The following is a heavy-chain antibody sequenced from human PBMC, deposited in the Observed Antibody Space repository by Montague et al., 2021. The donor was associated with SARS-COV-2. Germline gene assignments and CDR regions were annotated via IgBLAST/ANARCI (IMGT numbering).Heavy chain of an antibody. J-gene: IGHJ5*02. CDR3: ARHWRGGLVVTAPNGFDP. CDR1: GGSVSSSGYY. D-gene: IGHD2-15*01. V-gene: IGHV4-39*01. CDR2: IYLSGSS. Sequence: SETLSLTCTVSGGSVSSSGYYWGWIRQPPGKGLEWIGSIYLSGSSYYNPSLKSRVSISVDTSKNQFSLRLSSVTSADTAVYYCARHWRGGLVVTAPNGFDPWGQGTLVTVSS.